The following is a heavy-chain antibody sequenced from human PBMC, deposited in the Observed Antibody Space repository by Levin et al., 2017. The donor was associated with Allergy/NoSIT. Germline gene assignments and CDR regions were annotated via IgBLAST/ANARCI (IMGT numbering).Heavy chain of an antibody. D-gene: IGHD3-16*02. V-gene: IGHV3-23*01. CDR2: IRASGEAT. J-gene: IGHJ4*02. CDR3: ARGGYTTPFDY. Sequence: GGSLRLSCAASGFTFSDFSMTWVRQAPGEGLEWVSNIRASGEATFYADSVKGRFTISRDSSRNTLFLQMNSLRAEDTAIYYCARGGYTTPFDYWGPGTLVTVSS. CDR1: GFTFSDFS.